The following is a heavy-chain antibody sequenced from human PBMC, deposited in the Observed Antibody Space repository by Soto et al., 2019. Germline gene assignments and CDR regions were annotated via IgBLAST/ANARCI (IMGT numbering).Heavy chain of an antibody. CDR2: ISGDNGNT. Sequence: VQLVQSGAQVRKPGASVKVSCKASVYTFTKYGIPWVRQEPGQGLERLGWISGDNGNTNFAQRLKHRLTMTTDTSKTTASKELRSFRREGTAIYYCARDARLIQILHGVDAWGQGTTFTVSS. J-gene: IGHJ6*02. CDR3: ARDARLIQILHGVDA. CDR1: VYTFTKYG. V-gene: IGHV1-18*04. D-gene: IGHD3-16*01.